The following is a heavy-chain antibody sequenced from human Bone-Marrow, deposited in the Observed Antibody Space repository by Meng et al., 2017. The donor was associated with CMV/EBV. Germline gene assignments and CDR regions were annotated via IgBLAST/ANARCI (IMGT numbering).Heavy chain of an antibody. V-gene: IGHV3-13*01. Sequence: GESLKISCAASGFTFSSYDMHWVRQATGKGLEWVSAIGTAGDTYYPGSVKGRFTISRDNAKNSLYLQMNSLRAEDTAVYYCARDTSDFWSGYHYYYYGMDVWGQGTTVTVSS. CDR3: ARDTSDFWSGYHYYYYGMDV. D-gene: IGHD3-3*01. CDR1: GFTFSSYD. J-gene: IGHJ6*02. CDR2: IGTAGDT.